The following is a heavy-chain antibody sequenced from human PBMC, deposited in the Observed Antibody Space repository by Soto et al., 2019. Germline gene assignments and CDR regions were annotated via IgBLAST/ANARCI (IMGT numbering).Heavy chain of an antibody. J-gene: IGHJ4*02. CDR2: ISSNGGST. D-gene: IGHD2-21*02. V-gene: IGHV3-64D*06. CDR3: VSSPGHIVVVTAILDY. Sequence: GGSLRLSCSASGFTFSSYAMHWVRQAPGKGLEYVSAISSNGGSTYYADSVKGRFTISRDNSKNTLYLQMSSLRAKDTAVYYCVSSPGHIVVVTAILDYWGQGTLVTVSS. CDR1: GFTFSSYA.